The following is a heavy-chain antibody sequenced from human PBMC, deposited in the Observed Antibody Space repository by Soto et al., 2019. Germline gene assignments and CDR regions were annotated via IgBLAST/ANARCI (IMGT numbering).Heavy chain of an antibody. CDR3: ARQHSSSWYRELNWFDP. V-gene: IGHV5-51*01. J-gene: IGHJ5*02. CDR2: IYPGDSDT. CDR1: GYSFTSYW. Sequence: GESLKISCKGSGYSFTSYWIGWVRQMPGKGLEWMGIIYPGDSDTRYSPSFQGQVTISADKSISTAYLQWSSLKASDTAMYYCARQHSSSWYRELNWFDPWGQGTLVTVSS. D-gene: IGHD6-13*01.